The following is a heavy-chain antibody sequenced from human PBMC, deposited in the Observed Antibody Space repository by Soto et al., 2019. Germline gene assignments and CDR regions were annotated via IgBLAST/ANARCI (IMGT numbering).Heavy chain of an antibody. J-gene: IGHJ5*02. CDR3: ASSDDSTSYPLDL. D-gene: IGHD4-4*01. V-gene: IGHV1-2*02. Sequence: ASVKVSCKASGYTFTNYYMHWLRQAPGQGLEWMGWMNTRSGGSKYAQAFQDRVTMTRDASISTAYMVMTSLRHGDTAVYFCASSDDSTSYPLDLWGPGTLVTVSS. CDR2: MNTRSGGS. CDR1: GYTFTNYY.